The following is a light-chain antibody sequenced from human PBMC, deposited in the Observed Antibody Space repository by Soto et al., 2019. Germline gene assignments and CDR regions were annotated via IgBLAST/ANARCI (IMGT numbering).Light chain of an antibody. V-gene: IGLV2-23*02. CDR3: CSSVGSYV. CDR1: NSDVENYKL. J-gene: IGLJ1*01. CDR2: EVT. Sequence: QSVLNQPASVSGSPGQSVTISCTATNSDVENYKLVSWYQQHPGKAPKLIIYEVTKRPSGVSNRFSGSKSANTASLTISGLQPEDEADYYCCSSVGSYVFGTGTKVTVL.